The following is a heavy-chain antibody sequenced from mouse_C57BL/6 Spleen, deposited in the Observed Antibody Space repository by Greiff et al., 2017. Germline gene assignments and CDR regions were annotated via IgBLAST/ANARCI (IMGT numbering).Heavy chain of an antibody. Sequence: VQLQQSGAELVRPGASVTLSCKASGYTFTDYEMHWVKQTPVHGLEWIGAIDPETGGTAYNQKFKGKAILTADKSSSTAYIELHRVTSEDTAVYYCARRGGDYDGTPFAYWGQGTLVTVSA. V-gene: IGHV1-15*01. D-gene: IGHD2-4*01. CDR1: GYTFTDYE. J-gene: IGHJ3*01. CDR2: IDPETGGT. CDR3: ARRGGDYDGTPFAY.